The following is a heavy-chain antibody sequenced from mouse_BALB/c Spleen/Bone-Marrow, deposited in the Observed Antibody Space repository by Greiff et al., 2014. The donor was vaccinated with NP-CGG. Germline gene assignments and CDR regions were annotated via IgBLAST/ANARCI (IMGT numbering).Heavy chain of an antibody. CDR2: INSDGGST. Sequence: EVQLVESGGGLVQPGESLKPSCESNEYEFPSHDMSWVRKTPEKRLELVAAINSDGGSTYYPDTMERRFIISRDNSKKTLYLQMSSLRSEDTAFYYCARHGDYYGSSLFAYWGQGTLVTVSA. CDR1: EYEFPSHD. V-gene: IGHV5-2*01. CDR3: ARHGDYYGSSLFAY. D-gene: IGHD1-1*01. J-gene: IGHJ3*01.